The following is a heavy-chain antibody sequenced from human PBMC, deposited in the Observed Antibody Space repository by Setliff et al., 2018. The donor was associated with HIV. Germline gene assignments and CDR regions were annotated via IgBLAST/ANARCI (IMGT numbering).Heavy chain of an antibody. Sequence: SETLSLTCTISGGSFNTSSYFWGWIRQPPGKGLEWIGSIYYSGGTYYNPSLKSRVTIFADTSINQFSLILRSVTAADTAVYYCARPGSYDFWGKVDVWGRGTTVGVSS. J-gene: IGHJ6*04. CDR1: GGSFNTSSYF. V-gene: IGHV4-39*01. CDR3: ARPGSYDFWGKVDV. D-gene: IGHD3-3*01. CDR2: IYYSGGT.